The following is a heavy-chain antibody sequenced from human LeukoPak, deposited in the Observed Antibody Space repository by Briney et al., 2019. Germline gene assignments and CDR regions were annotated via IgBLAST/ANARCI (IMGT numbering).Heavy chain of an antibody. CDR3: ARGRLSVASIVAFDY. CDR2: IHLSGST. J-gene: IGHJ4*02. V-gene: IGHV4-4*07. D-gene: IGHD6-19*01. Sequence: SGTLSLTCTVSGDPISSYSWTWFRQPAGKGLEWIGRIHLSGSTDYKPSLKSRVNISLDKSKNQFSLKLNSVTAADSALYYCARGRLSVASIVAFDYWGQGALVAVSS. CDR1: GDPISSYS.